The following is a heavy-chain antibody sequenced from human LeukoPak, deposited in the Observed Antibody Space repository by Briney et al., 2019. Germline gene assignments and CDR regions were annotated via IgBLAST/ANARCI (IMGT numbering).Heavy chain of an antibody. J-gene: IGHJ6*02. D-gene: IGHD2-2*01. CDR1: GYTFTSYG. V-gene: IGHV1-18*01. CDR2: ISAYNGNT. Sequence: ASVKVSCKPCGYTFTSYGISWVEQAPGQGLEWMGWISAYNGNTNYAQKLQGRVTMTTDTSTSTAYMELRSLRSDDTAVYYCARISRSSTSYRMPFYYYYGMDVWGQGTTVTVSS. CDR3: ARISRSSTSYRMPFYYYYGMDV.